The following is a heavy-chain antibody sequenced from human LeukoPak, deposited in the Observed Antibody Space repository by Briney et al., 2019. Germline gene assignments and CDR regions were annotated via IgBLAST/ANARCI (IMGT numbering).Heavy chain of an antibody. CDR3: ARDGEEHGYFAFY. Sequence: SETLSLTCTVSGGSISSGGYYWSWIRQPPGKGLEWIGYIYHSGSTYYNPSLKSRVTISVDTSKNQFSLKLSSVTAADTAVYYCARDGEEHGYFAFYWGQGTLVTVSS. D-gene: IGHD3-9*01. CDR2: IYHSGST. V-gene: IGHV4-30-2*01. CDR1: GGSISSGGYY. J-gene: IGHJ4*02.